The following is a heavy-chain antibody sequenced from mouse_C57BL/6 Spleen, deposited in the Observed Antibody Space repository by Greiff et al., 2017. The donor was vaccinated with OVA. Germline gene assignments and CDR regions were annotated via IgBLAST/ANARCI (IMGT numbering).Heavy chain of an antibody. V-gene: IGHV1-39*01. CDR3: ARSHYYGSRPNWYFDV. Sequence: EVKLQESGPELVKPGASVKISCKASGYSFTDYNMNWVKQSNGKSLEWIGVINPNYGTTSYNQKFKGKATLTVDQSSSTAYMQRNSLTSEDSAVYYCARSHYYGSRPNWYFDVWGTGTTVTVSS. CDR2: INPNYGTT. D-gene: IGHD1-1*01. J-gene: IGHJ1*03. CDR1: GYSFTDYN.